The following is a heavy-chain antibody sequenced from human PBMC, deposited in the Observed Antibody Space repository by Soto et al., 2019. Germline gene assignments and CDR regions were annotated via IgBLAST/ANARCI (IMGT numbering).Heavy chain of an antibody. V-gene: IGHV1-18*01. CDR2: ISAYNGNT. CDR1: GGTFSSYA. J-gene: IGHJ4*02. CDR3: ALNKISRGYSGYGGFDY. Sequence: ASVKVSCKASGGTFSSYAISWVRQAPGQGLEWMGWISAYNGNTNYAQKLQGRVTMTTDTSTSTAYMELRSLRSDDTAVYYCALNKISRGYSGYGGFDYWGQGTLVTVS. D-gene: IGHD5-12*01.